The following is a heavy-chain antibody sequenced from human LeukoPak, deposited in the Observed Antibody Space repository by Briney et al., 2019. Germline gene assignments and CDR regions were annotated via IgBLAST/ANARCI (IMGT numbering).Heavy chain of an antibody. CDR2: ISYDGSNK. Sequence: PGRSLRLSCAASGFTFSSYAMHWVRQAPGKGLEWVEVISYDGSNKYYADSVKGRFTISRDNSKNTLYLQMNSLRAEDTAVYYCARELGGSYTHWGQGTLVTVSS. J-gene: IGHJ4*02. CDR1: GFTFSSYA. V-gene: IGHV3-30*01. CDR3: ARELGGSYTH. D-gene: IGHD1-26*01.